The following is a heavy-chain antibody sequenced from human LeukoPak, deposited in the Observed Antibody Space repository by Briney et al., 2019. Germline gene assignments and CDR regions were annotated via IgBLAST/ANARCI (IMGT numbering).Heavy chain of an antibody. D-gene: IGHD6-13*01. CDR3: VKDMYRIAAPAPGA. Sequence: TGGSLRLSCAASGFIFSNNYMSWVRQAPGMGLEWVSVIYMSGSTYYADSVKGRFTISRDNSKNTLYLQMSSLRAEDTAVYYCVKDMYRIAAPAPGAWGQGTLVTVSS. CDR2: IYMSGST. V-gene: IGHV3-66*01. J-gene: IGHJ5*02. CDR1: GFIFSNNY.